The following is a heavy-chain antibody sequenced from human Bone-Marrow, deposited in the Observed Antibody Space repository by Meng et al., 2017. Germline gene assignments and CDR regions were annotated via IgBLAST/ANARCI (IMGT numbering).Heavy chain of an antibody. Sequence: SETLSLTCTVSGCSISSSSYYWGGIRQPPGKGLEWIGSIDYSGSTYYNPSVKSRVTISVDTSKNQFSLKLSSVTAAHTAVYYCATDPPQHVYDYVWGSQELVNGMDVWGQGTTVTVSS. J-gene: IGHJ6*02. CDR2: IDYSGST. V-gene: IGHV4-39*07. CDR3: ATDPPQHVYDYVWGSQELVNGMDV. D-gene: IGHD3-16*01. CDR1: GCSISSSSYY.